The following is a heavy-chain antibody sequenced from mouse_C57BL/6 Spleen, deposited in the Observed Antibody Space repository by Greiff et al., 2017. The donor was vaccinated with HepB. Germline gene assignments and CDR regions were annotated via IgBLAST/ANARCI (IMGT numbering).Heavy chain of an antibody. J-gene: IGHJ2*01. D-gene: IGHD2-4*01. CDR3: ARSLYYDSLDY. Sequence: QVQLQQPGAELVKPGASVKLSCKASGYTFTSYWMQWVKQRPGQGLEWIGEIDPSDSYTNYNQKFKGKATLTVDTSSSTAYMQLSSLTSEDSAVYYCARSLYYDSLDYWGQGTTLTVSS. CDR2: IDPSDSYT. CDR1: GYTFTSYW. V-gene: IGHV1-50*01.